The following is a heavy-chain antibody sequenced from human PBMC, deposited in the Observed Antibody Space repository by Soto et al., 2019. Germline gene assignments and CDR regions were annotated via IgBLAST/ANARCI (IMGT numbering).Heavy chain of an antibody. D-gene: IGHD3-10*01. V-gene: IGHV1-18*01. J-gene: IGHJ5*02. CDR2: VSGYNGNT. Sequence: ASVKVSCKAFGYTFTTYGIAWVRQAPGQGLEWMGWVSGYNGNTDYAQKFQGRVTMTTETSTTTVFMELRSLRSDDTAVYYCARDQTGTYYNEAYDLWGQGTRVTVSS. CDR1: GYTFTTYG. CDR3: ARDQTGTYYNEAYDL.